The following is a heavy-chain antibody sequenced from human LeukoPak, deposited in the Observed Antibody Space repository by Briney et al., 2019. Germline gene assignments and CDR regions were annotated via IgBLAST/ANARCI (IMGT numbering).Heavy chain of an antibody. CDR2: IYYSGST. V-gene: IGHV4-59*11. J-gene: IGHJ6*03. CDR3: ARGSDYYGSGSYYNDYYYYYYMDV. CDR1: GGSLSSHY. Sequence: PSETLSLTCTVSGGSLSSHYWSWIRQPPGKGLEWIGYIYYSGSTNYNPSLKSRVTISVDTSKNQFSLKLSSVTAADTAVYYCARGSDYYGSGSYYNDYYYYYYMDVWGKGTTVTVSS. D-gene: IGHD3-10*01.